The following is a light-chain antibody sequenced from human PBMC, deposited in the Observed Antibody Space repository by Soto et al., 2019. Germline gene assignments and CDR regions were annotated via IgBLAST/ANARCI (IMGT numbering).Light chain of an antibody. J-gene: IGKJ4*01. CDR3: HQYGTLPLS. CDR1: QSLGSTF. CDR2: GAS. V-gene: IGKV3-20*01. Sequence: EILLTQSPGTLSLSPGDRATLSCRASQSLGSTFLAWYQQKSGQSPRLLIYGASDRATDIPDRVSGSGSGAHFTLTISRLEPEDFAVYFWHQYGTLPLSFGGGTKVEIK.